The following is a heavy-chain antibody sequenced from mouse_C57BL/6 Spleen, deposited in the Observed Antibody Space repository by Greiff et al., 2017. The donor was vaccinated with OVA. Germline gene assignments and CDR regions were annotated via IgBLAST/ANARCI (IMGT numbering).Heavy chain of an antibody. J-gene: IGHJ3*01. D-gene: IGHD1-1*01. CDR2: ISYDGSN. Sequence: EVQLVESGPGLVKPSQSLSLTCSVTGYSITSGYYWNWIRQFPGNKLEWMGYISYDGSNNYNPSLKNRISITRDTSKNQFFLKLNSVTTEDTATYYCALSITTVASYWGQGTLVTVSA. CDR1: GYSITSGYY. V-gene: IGHV3-6*01. CDR3: ALSITTVASY.